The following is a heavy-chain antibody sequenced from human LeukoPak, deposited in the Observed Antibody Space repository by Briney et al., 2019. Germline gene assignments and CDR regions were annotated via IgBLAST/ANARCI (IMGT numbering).Heavy chain of an antibody. CDR3: ATDGYCSGGSCLPEDY. CDR2: VDPEDGET. J-gene: IGHJ4*02. CDR1: GYTFTDYY. D-gene: IGHD2-15*01. V-gene: IGHV1-69-2*01. Sequence: ASVKISCKXSGYTFTDYYMHWVQQAPGKGLERMGLVDPEDGETIYSEKFQGRVTITADTSTDTAYMELSSLRSEDTAVYYCATDGYCSGGSCLPEDYWGQGTLVTVSS.